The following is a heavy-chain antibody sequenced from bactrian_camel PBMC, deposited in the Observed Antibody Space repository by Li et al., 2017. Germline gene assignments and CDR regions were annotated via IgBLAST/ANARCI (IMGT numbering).Heavy chain of an antibody. V-gene: IGHV3S1*01. Sequence: VQLVESGGGSVQAGGSLRLSRAASAYISRPYCMAWFRQAPGKGLEWVSAIESGGDNTYVSNSMKDRFAISRDNAKNTLYLHLNNLKTDDTAVYYCATGSLCGYWGQGTQVTV. J-gene: IGHJ4*01. CDR3: ATGSLCGY. CDR1: AYISRPYC. D-gene: IGHD3*01. CDR2: IESGGDNT.